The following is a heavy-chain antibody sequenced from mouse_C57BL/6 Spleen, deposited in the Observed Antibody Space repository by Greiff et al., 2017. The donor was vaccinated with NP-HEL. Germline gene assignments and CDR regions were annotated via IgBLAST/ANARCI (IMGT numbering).Heavy chain of an antibody. D-gene: IGHD2-5*01. Sequence: VKLQESGAELARPGASVKLSCKASGYTFTSYGISWVKQRTGQGLEWIGEIYPRSGNTYYNEKFKGKATLTADKSSSTAYMELRSLTSEDSAVYFCAWYSNYFDYWGQGTTLTVSS. V-gene: IGHV1-81*01. CDR2: IYPRSGNT. CDR3: AWYSNYFDY. J-gene: IGHJ2*01. CDR1: GYTFTSYG.